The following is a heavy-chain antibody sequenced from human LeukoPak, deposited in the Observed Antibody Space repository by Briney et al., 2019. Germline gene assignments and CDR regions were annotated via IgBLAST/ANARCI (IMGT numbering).Heavy chain of an antibody. J-gene: IGHJ3*02. CDR1: GFTFSRYS. Sequence: GGSLRLSCAASGFTFSRYSLNWVRQAPGKGLEWVSSISIGSTYIYYADSVKGRFTMSRDNAKNSLYLQLNSLRAEDTAVYYCARGSRLGVVGRDAFDIWGQGTMVTVSS. CDR2: ISIGSTYI. CDR3: ARGSRLGVVGRDAFDI. V-gene: IGHV3-21*01. D-gene: IGHD3-3*01.